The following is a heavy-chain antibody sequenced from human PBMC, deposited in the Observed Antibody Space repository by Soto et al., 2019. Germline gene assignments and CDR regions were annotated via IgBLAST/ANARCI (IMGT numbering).Heavy chain of an antibody. J-gene: IGHJ5*02. CDR1: GGSFSSSTYY. CDR2: MYSGGNT. Sequence: SETLSLTCTVSGGSFSSSTYYWGWIRQPPGKGLEWIGSMYSGGNTYYNPSLKSRVTLSVDTSKNHFSLKLTSVTAADTAMYYCARQPYDSTGYYYGAWGQGTLVTVSS. CDR3: ARQPYDSTGYYYGA. D-gene: IGHD3-22*01. V-gene: IGHV4-39*01.